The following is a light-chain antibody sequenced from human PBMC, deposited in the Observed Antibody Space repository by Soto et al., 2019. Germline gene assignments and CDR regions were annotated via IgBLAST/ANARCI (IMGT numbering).Light chain of an antibody. CDR2: GAS. J-gene: IGKJ4*02. CDR1: QNVSNN. CDR3: PQYHNRPPCT. Sequence: ETAITQSPATLSVSPGDRATLSCRASQNVSNNLAWYQQNPGQAPSLLIYGASTRATGIPARFSCSGSGTELNLTISSLQSEDFAVYYCPQYHNRPPCTFGGGTRVEI. V-gene: IGKV3-15*01.